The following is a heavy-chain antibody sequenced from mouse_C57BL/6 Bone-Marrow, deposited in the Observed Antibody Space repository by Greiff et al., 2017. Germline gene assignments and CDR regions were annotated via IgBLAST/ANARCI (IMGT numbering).Heavy chain of an antibody. D-gene: IGHD2-2*01. V-gene: IGHV1-64*01. J-gene: IGHJ4*01. CDR1: GYTFTNYW. Sequence: VQLQQSGAELVKPGASVKLSCKASGYTFTNYWMHWVKQRPGQGLEWIGMMHPNGGSPDYNEKFKSEATLSVDKSSRTAYMELSSLTSEDSAVYYCARSYADDDYTMDYWGQGTSVTVAS. CDR2: MHPNGGSP. CDR3: ARSYADDDYTMDY.